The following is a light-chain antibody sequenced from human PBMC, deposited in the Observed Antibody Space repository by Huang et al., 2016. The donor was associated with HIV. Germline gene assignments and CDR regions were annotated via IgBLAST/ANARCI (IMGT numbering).Light chain of an antibody. CDR1: QGISSY. J-gene: IGKJ1*01. CDR2: AAS. Sequence: IQLTQSPSSLSASVGDRVTITCRAIQGISSYLAWYQQKPGKAPKLLIYAASTLKNGVPSRFSGSGSGTDFTLTISSLQPEDFATYHCQQLNSYPPTFGQGTKVEIK. V-gene: IGKV1-9*01. CDR3: QQLNSYPPT.